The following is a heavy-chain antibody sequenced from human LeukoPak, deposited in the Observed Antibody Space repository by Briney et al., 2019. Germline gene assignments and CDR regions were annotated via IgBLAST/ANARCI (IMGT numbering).Heavy chain of an antibody. CDR2: INHSGST. Sequence: PSETLSLTCAVYGGSFSGYYWSWIRQPPGKGLEWIGEINHSGSTNYNPSLKSRVTISVDTSKNQFSLKLSSVTAADTAVYYCARHGTHNYDILTGYYPPPGYFDYWGQGTLVTVSS. CDR3: ARHGTHNYDILTGYYPPPGYFDY. J-gene: IGHJ4*02. CDR1: GGSFSGYY. V-gene: IGHV4-34*01. D-gene: IGHD3-9*01.